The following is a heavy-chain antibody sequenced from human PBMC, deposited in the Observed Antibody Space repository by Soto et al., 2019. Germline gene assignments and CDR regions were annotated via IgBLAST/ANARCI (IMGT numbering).Heavy chain of an antibody. CDR1: GDSISSYY. CDR3: ARGNGWFYY. D-gene: IGHD6-19*01. CDR2: LYYSGST. Sequence: PSETLSLTCTVSGDSISSYYWSWIRQPPGKGLEWIGYLYYSGSTNYNPSLKSRVTISVDTSKNQFSLKLSSVTAADTAVYYCARGNGWFYYWGQGTLVTVSS. J-gene: IGHJ4*02. V-gene: IGHV4-59*01.